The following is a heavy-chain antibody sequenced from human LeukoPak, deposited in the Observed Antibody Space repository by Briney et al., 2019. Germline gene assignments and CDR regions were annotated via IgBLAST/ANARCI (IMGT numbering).Heavy chain of an antibody. Sequence: VASVKVSCKASGYTFTSYGISWVRQAPGQGLEWMGWISAYNGNTHYAQNLQGRVTMTTDTSTTTAYMELRSLRSDDTAVYYCATEQNRSAPAMHKDIVVVPAAFDYWGQGTLVTVSS. CDR1: GYTFTSYG. V-gene: IGHV1-18*01. D-gene: IGHD2-2*01. CDR2: ISAYNGNT. CDR3: ATEQNRSAPAMHKDIVVVPAAFDY. J-gene: IGHJ4*02.